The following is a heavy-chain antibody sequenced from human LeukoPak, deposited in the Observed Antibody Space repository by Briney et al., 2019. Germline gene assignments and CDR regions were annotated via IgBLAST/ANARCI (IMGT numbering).Heavy chain of an antibody. V-gene: IGHV1-69*13. Sequence: SVKASCKASGGTFSSDAISWVRQAPEQGLEWMGGIIPIFGTVNYAQKFQGRVTINADESTSTAYMELSSLRSEDTAVYYCARLTFGGVIVVDYWGQGTLVTVSS. CDR1: GGTFSSDA. D-gene: IGHD3-16*02. CDR3: ARLTFGGVIVVDY. CDR2: IIPIFGTV. J-gene: IGHJ4*02.